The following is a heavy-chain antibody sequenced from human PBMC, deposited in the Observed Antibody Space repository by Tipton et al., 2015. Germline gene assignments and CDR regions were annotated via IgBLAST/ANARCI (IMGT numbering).Heavy chain of an antibody. CDR3: ARLGLDTSWWVDY. J-gene: IGHJ4*02. D-gene: IGHD2-8*02. CDR1: GYTFTNYW. Sequence: QLVQSGAEVKKPGESLRISCKASGYTFTNYWIGWVRQMPGKGLEWMGIIYPGDADARVSPSFQGQVTISADKSISTAYLQWNSLKASDTAMYYCARLGLDTSWWVDYWGQGTLVTVSS. V-gene: IGHV5-51*01. CDR2: IYPGDADA.